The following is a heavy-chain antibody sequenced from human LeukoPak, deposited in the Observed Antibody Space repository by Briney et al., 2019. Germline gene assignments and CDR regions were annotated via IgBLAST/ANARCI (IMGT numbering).Heavy chain of an antibody. CDR2: IYTSGST. CDR1: GGSISSYY. CDR3: ARAPRKITGTTAYYYYMDV. J-gene: IGHJ6*03. V-gene: IGHV4-4*07. D-gene: IGHD1-7*01. Sequence: KTSETLSLTCTVSGGSISSYYWSWIRQPAGKGLEWLGRIYTSGSTNYNPSLKSRVTMSVDTSKNQFSLKLSSVTAADTAVYYCARAPRKITGTTAYYYYMDVWGKGTTVTVSS.